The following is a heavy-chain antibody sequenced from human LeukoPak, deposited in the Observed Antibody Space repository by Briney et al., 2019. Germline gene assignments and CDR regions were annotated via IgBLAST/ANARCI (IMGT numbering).Heavy chain of an antibody. J-gene: IGHJ4*02. V-gene: IGHV1-46*01. CDR1: GYTFTSNY. Sequence: ASVTVSCTASGYTFTSNYIHWVRQAPGQGLEWMGMIYPRDGSTSYAQKFQGRVTVARDTSTSTVHMELSGLRSEDTAVYYCARDQEGFDYWGQGTLVTVSS. CDR3: ARDQEGFDY. CDR2: IYPRDGST.